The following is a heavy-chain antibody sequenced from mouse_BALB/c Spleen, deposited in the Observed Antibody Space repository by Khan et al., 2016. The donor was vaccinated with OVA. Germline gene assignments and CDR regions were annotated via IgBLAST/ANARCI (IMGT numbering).Heavy chain of an antibody. Sequence: QVQLQQSGAELARPGASVKLSCKASGYTFTDYYINWVKQRTGQGLEWIGEISPGSGDTYYTEKFKGRATLSADNSSSTAYMQLSSLKSEDSAIYFCARRNYCGYTFAYWGQGTLVTVAA. J-gene: IGHJ3*01. D-gene: IGHD1-2*01. V-gene: IGHV1-77*01. CDR2: ISPGSGDT. CDR1: GYTFTDYY. CDR3: ARRNYCGYTFAY.